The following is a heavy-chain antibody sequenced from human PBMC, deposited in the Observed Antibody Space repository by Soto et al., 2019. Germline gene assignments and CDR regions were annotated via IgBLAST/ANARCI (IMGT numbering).Heavy chain of an antibody. V-gene: IGHV1-18*01. CDR1: GYTFTSYG. J-gene: IGHJ6*03. D-gene: IGHD2-15*01. CDR3: ARGVYCSGGSCYPPNYYYYYYMDV. CDR2: ISAYNGNT. Sequence: ASVKVSCKASGYTFTSYGISWVRQAPGQGLEWMGWISAYNGNTNYAQKLQGRVTMTTDTSTSTAYMELRSLRSDDTAVYYCARGVYCSGGSCYPPNYYYYYYMDVWGKGTTVTVSS.